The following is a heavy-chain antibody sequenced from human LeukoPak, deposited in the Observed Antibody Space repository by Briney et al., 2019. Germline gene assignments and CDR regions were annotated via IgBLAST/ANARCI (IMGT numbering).Heavy chain of an antibody. CDR2: IYYSGST. J-gene: IGHJ4*02. CDR1: GGSISGYY. D-gene: IGHD2-2*01. Sequence: SETLSLTCAVSGGSISGYYWSWIRQSPDKGPEWIGYIYYSGSTNYNPSLQSRVTISVDTSNNQFSLKLSSVTAADTAVYYCARHPCTSSCRGGFDYWGQGTLVTVSS. CDR3: ARHPCTSSCRGGFDY. V-gene: IGHV4-59*01.